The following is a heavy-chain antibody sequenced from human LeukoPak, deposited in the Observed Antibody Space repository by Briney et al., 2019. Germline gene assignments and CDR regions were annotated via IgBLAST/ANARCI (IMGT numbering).Heavy chain of an antibody. Sequence: GGSLRLSCAASGFTFSSYAMSWVRQAPGKGLEWVSGITARADSTYYADSVKGRVTISRDNSKNTLFLQLNSLRAEDAAVYYCAKTNMWSIDAFHVWGQGTTVTVSS. CDR2: ITARADST. CDR3: AKTNMWSIDAFHV. D-gene: IGHD2-8*02. J-gene: IGHJ3*01. V-gene: IGHV3-23*01. CDR1: GFTFSSYA.